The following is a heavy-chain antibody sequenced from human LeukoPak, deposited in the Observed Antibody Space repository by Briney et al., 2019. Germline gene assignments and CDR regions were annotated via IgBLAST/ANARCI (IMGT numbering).Heavy chain of an antibody. V-gene: IGHV4-59*07. D-gene: IGHD2/OR15-2a*01. CDR1: GGSMKNSF. CDR3: ARNRFQLSGAYWFDP. J-gene: IGHJ5*02. Sequence: PSDTLSLTCSVSGGSMKNSFWSWIRQPPAKSLDWIGYMSDTGITNSNPSLKSRVTFSIDTSKDHFYLKLRSVTAADTALYFCARNRFQLSGAYWFDPWGRGTLVTVSS. CDR2: MSDTGIT.